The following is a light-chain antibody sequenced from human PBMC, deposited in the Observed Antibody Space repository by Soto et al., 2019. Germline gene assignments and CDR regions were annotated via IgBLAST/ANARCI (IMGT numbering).Light chain of an antibody. CDR3: QKYNIAPRT. J-gene: IGKJ1*01. CDR1: QGIGKY. V-gene: IGKV1-27*01. Sequence: DIQMTQSPSSLSASVGDRVTIACRASQGIGKYLAWFQQKPGEVPKLLISGTSTLQSGVPSRFSGSGSGTDFTLTISSLQPEDVATYYCQKYNIAPRTFGQGTKVEIK. CDR2: GTS.